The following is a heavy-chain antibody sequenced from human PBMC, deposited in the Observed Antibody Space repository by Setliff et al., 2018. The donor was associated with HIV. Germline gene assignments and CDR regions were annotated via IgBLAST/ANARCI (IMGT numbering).Heavy chain of an antibody. J-gene: IGHJ4*02. CDR1: AYTFRTYP. CDR3: ATDVHWAFDY. D-gene: IGHD7-27*01. V-gene: IGHV3-48*01. CDR2: ISRDGANR. Sequence: LRLSCSASAYTFRTYPMNWVRQAPGKGLEWISHISRDGANRDYADSVKGRFTISRDNAKNSLYLQMNSLRAEDTAVYYCATDVHWAFDYWGQGSLVTVSS.